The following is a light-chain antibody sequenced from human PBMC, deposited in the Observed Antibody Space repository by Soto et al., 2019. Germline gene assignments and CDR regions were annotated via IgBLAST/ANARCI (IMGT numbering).Light chain of an antibody. V-gene: IGKV3-15*01. Sequence: DIVMTQSPATLSVSPGERATLSCRASQSISSNLAWYQQKPGQAPRLLIDGASTRATGISARFSGSGSGTEFTLTISSLQSEDLAVYYCQQYNNWPLTVGQGTRLEIK. CDR2: GAS. CDR3: QQYNNWPLT. CDR1: QSISSN. J-gene: IGKJ5*01.